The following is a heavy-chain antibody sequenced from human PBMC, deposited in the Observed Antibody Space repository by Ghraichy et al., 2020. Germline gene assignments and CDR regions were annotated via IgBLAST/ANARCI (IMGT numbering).Heavy chain of an antibody. CDR1: GFTFSDHA. J-gene: IGHJ5*02. CDR3: VRGHTNSRKFYQLDA. Sequence: GSLRLSCAASGFTFSDHAMHWVRQAPGKGLESVAIICSNGRCSYYANSVQGRFTISRDNSKNMLYLQMDSLRLEDMAVYYCVRGHTNSRKFYQLDAWGQGTMVTISS. D-gene: IGHD1-1*01. V-gene: IGHV3-64*01. CDR2: ICSNGRCS.